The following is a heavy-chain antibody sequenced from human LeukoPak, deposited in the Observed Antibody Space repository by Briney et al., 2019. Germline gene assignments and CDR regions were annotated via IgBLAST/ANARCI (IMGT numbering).Heavy chain of an antibody. CDR3: ARAPTAAAALFDY. V-gene: IGHV3-21*01. CDR1: GFTFSSYS. CDR2: ISSSSSYI. J-gene: IGHJ4*02. Sequence: GGSLRLSCAASGFTFSSYSMNWVRQAPGKGLEWVSSISSSSSYIYYADSVKGRFTISRDNAKNSLYLQMNSLRAEDTAVYYCARAPTAAAALFDYWGQGTLATVSS. D-gene: IGHD6-13*01.